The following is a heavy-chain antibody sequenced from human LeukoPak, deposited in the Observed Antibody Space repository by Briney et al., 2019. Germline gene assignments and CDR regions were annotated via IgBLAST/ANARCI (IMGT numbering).Heavy chain of an antibody. V-gene: IGHV4-59*08. CDR3: ARYIAAALSSNWFDP. CDR1: GFTISSYY. D-gene: IGHD6-13*01. Sequence: PGGSLRLSCAASGFTISSYYWSWIRQPPGKGLEWIGYIYYSGSTNYNPSLKSRVTISVDTSKNQFSLKLSSVTAADTAVYYCARYIAAALSSNWFDPWGQGTLVTVSS. J-gene: IGHJ5*02. CDR2: IYYSGST.